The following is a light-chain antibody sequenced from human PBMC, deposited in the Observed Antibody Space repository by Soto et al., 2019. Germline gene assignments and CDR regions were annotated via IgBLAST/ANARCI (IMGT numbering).Light chain of an antibody. CDR2: GAS. CDR1: QSVSSSY. Sequence: EIVLTQSPGTLSLSPGEGATLSCRASQSVSSSYLAWYQQKPGQAPRLLIYGASSRATGIPARFSGSGSGTDFTLTISSLEPEDFAVYYCQQYGSSPRTFGQGTKVEIK. V-gene: IGKV3-20*01. J-gene: IGKJ1*01. CDR3: QQYGSSPRT.